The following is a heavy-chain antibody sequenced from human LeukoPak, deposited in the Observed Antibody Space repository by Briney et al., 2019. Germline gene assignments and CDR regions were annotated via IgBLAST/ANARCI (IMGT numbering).Heavy chain of an antibody. J-gene: IGHJ5*02. Sequence: PGESLKISCKGSGYSFTSYWIGWVRQMPGKGLEWMGIIYPGDSDTRYSPSFQGQVTISADKSISTAYLQWSSLKASDTAMYYCARQYCSSTSCLAWERHVWFDPWGQGTLVTVSS. D-gene: IGHD2-2*01. CDR3: ARQYCSSTSCLAWERHVWFDP. V-gene: IGHV5-51*01. CDR1: GYSFTSYW. CDR2: IYPGDSDT.